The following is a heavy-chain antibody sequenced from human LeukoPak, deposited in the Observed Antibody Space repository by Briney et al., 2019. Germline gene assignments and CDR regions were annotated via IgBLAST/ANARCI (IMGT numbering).Heavy chain of an antibody. J-gene: IGHJ6*02. CDR3: ARPMTPNYYYYGMDV. CDR2: IIPILGIA. D-gene: IGHD3-22*01. CDR1: GGTFSSYA. Sequence: ASVKVSCKASGGTFSSYAIGWVRQAPGQGLEWMGRIIPILGIANYAQKFQGRVTITADKSTSTAYMELSSLRSEDTAVYYCARPMTPNYYYYGMDVWGQGTTVTVSS. V-gene: IGHV1-69*04.